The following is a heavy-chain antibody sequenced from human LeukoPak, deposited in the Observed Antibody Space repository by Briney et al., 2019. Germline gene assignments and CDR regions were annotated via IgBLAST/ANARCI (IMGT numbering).Heavy chain of an antibody. Sequence: GGSLRLSCAASGFSVSSNYMSWVRQAPGKGLEWVSIIYSGGSTYYADSVKGRFTISRDNSMNTLYLQMNSLRAEDTAVYYCARDRAYSGSYYHDYWGQGTLVTVSS. CDR1: GFSVSSNY. CDR2: IYSGGST. CDR3: ARDRAYSGSYYHDY. J-gene: IGHJ4*02. V-gene: IGHV3-53*01. D-gene: IGHD1-26*01.